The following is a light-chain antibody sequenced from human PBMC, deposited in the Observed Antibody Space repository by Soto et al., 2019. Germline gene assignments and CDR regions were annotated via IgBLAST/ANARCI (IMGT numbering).Light chain of an antibody. CDR3: HQYNDWPRT. Sequence: EIVLTQSPVTLPASLGVRATLSCRASQSVTTNLAWYQQKPGQAPRLVIFGASSRATGIPARFSGSGSGTEFTLTISSLQSEDFAVYYCHQYNDWPRTFGQGTKVDIK. CDR1: QSVTTN. J-gene: IGKJ1*01. CDR2: GAS. V-gene: IGKV3-15*01.